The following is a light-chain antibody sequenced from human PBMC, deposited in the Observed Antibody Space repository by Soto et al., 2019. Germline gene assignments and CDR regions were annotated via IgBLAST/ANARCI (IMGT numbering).Light chain of an antibody. J-gene: IGKJ4*01. V-gene: IGKV3-15*01. Sequence: EIVMTQSPATLSVSPGERATLSCRASQSVISYLAWYQQTPGQPPRLLIYGASTRATGIPARFSGSGSGTEFILSISSLQSEDFAVYYCQKYFKWPLTLGGGTKVEI. CDR3: QKYFKWPLT. CDR1: QSVISY. CDR2: GAS.